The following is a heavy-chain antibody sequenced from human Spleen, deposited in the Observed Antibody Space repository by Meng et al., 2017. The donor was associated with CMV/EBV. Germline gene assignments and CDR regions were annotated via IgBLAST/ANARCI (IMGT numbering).Heavy chain of an antibody. D-gene: IGHD6-6*01. CDR2: INPNSGGT. V-gene: IGHV1-2*02. CDR1: GYTFIGYY. Sequence: ASVKVSCKASGYTFIGYYLHWVRQAPGQGLEWMGWINPNSGGTNYAQKFQGRVTMTRDTSISTAYMELSRLRSDDTAVYYCASGMYSSSGIGMDVWGQGTTVTVSS. J-gene: IGHJ6*02. CDR3: ASGMYSSSGIGMDV.